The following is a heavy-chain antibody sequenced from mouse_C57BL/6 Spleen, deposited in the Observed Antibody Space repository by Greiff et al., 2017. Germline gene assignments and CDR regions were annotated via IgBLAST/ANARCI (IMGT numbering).Heavy chain of an antibody. J-gene: IGHJ2*01. V-gene: IGHV3-6*01. D-gene: IGHD1-1*01. Sequence: EVHLVESGPGLVKPSQSLSLTCSVTGYSITSGYYWNWIRQFPGNKLEWMGYISYDGSNNYNPSLKNRISITRDTSKNQFFLKLNSVTTEDTATYYCARGYYGSSPRYFDYWGQGTTLTVSS. CDR1: GYSITSGYY. CDR3: ARGYYGSSPRYFDY. CDR2: ISYDGSN.